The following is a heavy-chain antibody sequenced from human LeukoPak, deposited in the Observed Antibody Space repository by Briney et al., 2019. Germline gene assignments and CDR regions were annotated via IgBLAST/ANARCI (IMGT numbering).Heavy chain of an antibody. Sequence: GGSLRLSCAASGFAFSDSWMTWIRQAPGKGLEWVAFIKGDGSAKKYVDSVKGRFTISRDNAKNSLFLRMNSLRAEDTAVYYCARDRGWIQHDIWGQGTMVTVSS. CDR2: IKGDGSAK. CDR1: GFAFSDSW. V-gene: IGHV3-7*01. D-gene: IGHD5-18*01. CDR3: ARDRGWIQHDI. J-gene: IGHJ3*02.